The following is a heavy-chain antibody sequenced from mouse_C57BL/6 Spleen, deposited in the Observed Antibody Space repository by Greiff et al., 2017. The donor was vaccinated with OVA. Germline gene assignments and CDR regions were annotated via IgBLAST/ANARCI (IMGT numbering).Heavy chain of an antibody. V-gene: IGHV2-2*01. J-gene: IGHJ2*01. CDR2: IWSGGST. CDR1: GFSLTSYG. Sequence: QVQLQQSGPGLVQPSQSLSITCTVSGFSLTSYGVHWVRQSPGKGLEWLGVIWSGGSTDYTAAFISRLSISKDNSKSQVFFKMHSLQADDTAIYYCARDSIIYDCYYAYYFDYWGQGTTLTVSS. CDR3: ARDSIIYDCYYAYYFDY. D-gene: IGHD2-3*01.